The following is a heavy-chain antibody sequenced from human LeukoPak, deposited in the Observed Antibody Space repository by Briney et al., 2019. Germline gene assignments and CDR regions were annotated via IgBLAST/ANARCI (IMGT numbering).Heavy chain of an antibody. J-gene: IGHJ2*01. D-gene: IGHD3-22*01. V-gene: IGHV7-4-1*02. CDR1: GYTFTSYA. CDR2: INTNTGNP. CDR3: ARVRLVDYYDSRDWYFDL. Sequence: ASVKVSCKASGYTFTSYAMNWVRQAPGQGLEWMGWINTNTGNPTYAQGFTGRFVFSLDTSVSTAYLQISSLKAEDTAVHYCARVRLVDYYDSRDWYFDLWGRGTLVTVSS.